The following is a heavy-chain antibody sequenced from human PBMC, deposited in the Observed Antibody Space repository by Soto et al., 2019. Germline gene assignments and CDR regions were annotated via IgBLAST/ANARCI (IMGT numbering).Heavy chain of an antibody. CDR1: GFIVSGTY. Sequence: GGSLRLSCTASGFIVSGTYVNWVRQAPGKGLEWVSVISNRGDTHYADSVRGRFSLSRDISDNTLHLQMNNLRVEDTAVYYCAREPRYCRGGSCSITGDAYDIWGQGTMVTVS. V-gene: IGHV3-66*01. D-gene: IGHD2-15*01. J-gene: IGHJ3*02. CDR3: AREPRYCRGGSCSITGDAYDI. CDR2: ISNRGDT.